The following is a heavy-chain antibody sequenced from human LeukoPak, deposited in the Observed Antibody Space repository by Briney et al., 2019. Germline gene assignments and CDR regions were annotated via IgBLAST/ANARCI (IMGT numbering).Heavy chain of an antibody. Sequence: PGGSLRLSCAASGFTVSSNYISWVRQAPGKGLEWVSVIYSGDSTYYADSVKGRFTISRDNSKNTLYLQMNSLRAEDTAVYYCARNPSPTITMVRGVIITKGDYYYYMDVWGKGTTVTISS. CDR3: ARNPSPTITMVRGVIITKGDYYYYMDV. D-gene: IGHD3-10*01. CDR1: GFTVSSNY. J-gene: IGHJ6*03. CDR2: IYSGDST. V-gene: IGHV3-66*01.